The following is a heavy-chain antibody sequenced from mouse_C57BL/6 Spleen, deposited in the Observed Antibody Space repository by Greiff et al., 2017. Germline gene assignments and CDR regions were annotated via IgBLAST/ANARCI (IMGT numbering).Heavy chain of an antibody. CDR1: GYTFTSYG. V-gene: IGHV1-81*01. CDR3: ARGGYYGSSYEYYFDY. CDR2: IYPRSGNT. Sequence: VQLQQSGAELARPGASVKLSCKASGYTFTSYGISWVKQRTGQGLEWIGEIYPRSGNTYYNEKFKGKATLTADKSSSTAYMELRSLTSEDSAVYFCARGGYYGSSYEYYFDYWGQGTTLTVSS. J-gene: IGHJ2*01. D-gene: IGHD1-1*01.